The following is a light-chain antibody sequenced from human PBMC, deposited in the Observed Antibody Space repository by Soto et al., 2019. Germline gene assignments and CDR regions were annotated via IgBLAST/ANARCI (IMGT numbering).Light chain of an antibody. V-gene: IGKV3-11*01. Sequence: NVVTRGPATLSLSTGEGFPLSCMASQSVGSYLAWYQQKLGQAPRLLIYDAYKRATGIPARFSGSGSGTVFNLTINSLEPEDFAVYYCQPRNYWPITFGLGTRLDIK. J-gene: IGKJ5*01. CDR3: QPRNYWPIT. CDR2: DAY. CDR1: QSVGSY.